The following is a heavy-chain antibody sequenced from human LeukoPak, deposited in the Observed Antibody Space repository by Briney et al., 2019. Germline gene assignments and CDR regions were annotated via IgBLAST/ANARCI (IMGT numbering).Heavy chain of an antibody. CDR2: ISGGA. D-gene: IGHD5-18*01. J-gene: IGHJ4*02. Sequence: SETLSLTCTVSGGSISSGGYYWSWIRQPPGQGLEWIGYISGGAYYNPSLESRVTISIDTSKNQFSLKLSSVTAADTAVYYCARGGGYSYGYWYYWGQGTLVTVSS. CDR3: ARGGGYSYGYWYY. V-gene: IGHV4-30-4*01. CDR1: GGSISSGGYY.